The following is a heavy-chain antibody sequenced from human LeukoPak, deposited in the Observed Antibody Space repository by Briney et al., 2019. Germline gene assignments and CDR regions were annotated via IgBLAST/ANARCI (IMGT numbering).Heavy chain of an antibody. Sequence: PGGSLRLSCAASGFTFSSYAMSWVRQAPGKGLEWISGISGSGGTTYYAAPVKGRFTISRDNSKHTVHLQINSPSAETTAVYYVAKDRSWINDVCHGDFDYWGQGTLVTVSS. CDR3: AKDRSWINDVCHGDFDY. V-gene: IGHV3-23*01. J-gene: IGHJ4*02. D-gene: IGHD2-8*01. CDR2: ISGSGGTT. CDR1: GFTFSSYA.